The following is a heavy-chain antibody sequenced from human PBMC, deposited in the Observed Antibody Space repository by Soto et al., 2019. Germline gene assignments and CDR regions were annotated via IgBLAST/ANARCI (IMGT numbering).Heavy chain of an antibody. V-gene: IGHV1-69*02. Sequence: QVQLVQSGAEVKKPGSSVKVSCKASGGSFTSFIVTWVRQAPGQGLEWMGRIIPVLGVEYYAQKFQGRVTITADKSTNTAYMELSSLSSEDTAVYYCAKSPHPAPPTPSYYGMDVWGLGTTITVSS. J-gene: IGHJ6*02. CDR2: IIPVLGVE. CDR3: AKSPHPAPPTPSYYGMDV. D-gene: IGHD2-15*01. CDR1: GGSFTSFI.